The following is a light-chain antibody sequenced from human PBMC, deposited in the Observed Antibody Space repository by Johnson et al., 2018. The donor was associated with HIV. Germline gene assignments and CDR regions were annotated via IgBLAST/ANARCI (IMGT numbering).Light chain of an antibody. V-gene: IGLV1-44*01. CDR1: SSNIGSSP. Sequence: QSVLTQPPSASGTPGQRVTISCSGSSSNIGSSPVNWYQQLPGTAPKLLIYRNNQRPSGVPDRFSGSKSGTSASLAISGLQAEDEADYYCGTWDTSLSAPYVFGTGTKVTVL. CDR3: GTWDTSLSAPYV. CDR2: RNN. J-gene: IGLJ1*01.